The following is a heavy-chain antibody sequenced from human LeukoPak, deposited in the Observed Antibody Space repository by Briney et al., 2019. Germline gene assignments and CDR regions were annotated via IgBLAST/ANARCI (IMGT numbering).Heavy chain of an antibody. CDR1: GFTFSTYG. Sequence: PGRSLRLSCAASGFTFSTYGMHWVRQAPGKGLEWVAVISYDGSNKYYADSVKGRFTISRDNSKNTLYLQMNSLRAEDTAVYYCAAGGRYCSSTSCYSPFDYWGQGTLVTVSS. V-gene: IGHV3-30*03. CDR2: ISYDGSNK. J-gene: IGHJ4*02. CDR3: AAGGRYCSSTSCYSPFDY. D-gene: IGHD2-2*01.